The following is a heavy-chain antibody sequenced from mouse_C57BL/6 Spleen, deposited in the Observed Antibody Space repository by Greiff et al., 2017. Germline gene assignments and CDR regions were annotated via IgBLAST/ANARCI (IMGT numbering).Heavy chain of an antibody. V-gene: IGHV1-39*01. CDR3: ARSREYDGSGCGWFAY. J-gene: IGHJ3*01. D-gene: IGHD1-1*01. CDR1: GYSFTDYN. CDR2: INPNYGTT. Sequence: EVQLQQSGPELVKPGASVKISCKASGYSFTDYNMNWVKQSNGKSLEWIGVINPNYGTTSYNQKFKGKATLTVDQSSSTAYMQLNSLTSEDSAVYSCARSREYDGSGCGWFAYWGQGTLVTVSA.